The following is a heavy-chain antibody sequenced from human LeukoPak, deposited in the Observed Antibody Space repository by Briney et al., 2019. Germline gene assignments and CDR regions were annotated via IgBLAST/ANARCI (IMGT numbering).Heavy chain of an antibody. D-gene: IGHD3-9*01. Sequence: ASVNVSFKVSGYTLPELFMHWVRQAPGKGLEWMGGFDPEDGETIHPQKFQGGVTMTEDTSTDTAYMELSSLRSEDTAVYCCATDDNWLLGHWGQGTLVTVSS. CDR1: GYTLPELF. J-gene: IGHJ4*02. CDR3: ATDDNWLLGH. CDR2: FDPEDGET. V-gene: IGHV1-24*01.